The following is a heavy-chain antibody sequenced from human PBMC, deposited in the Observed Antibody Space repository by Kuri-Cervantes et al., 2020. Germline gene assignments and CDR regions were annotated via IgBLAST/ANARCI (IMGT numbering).Heavy chain of an antibody. CDR3: TRGREDSSAYLKAQIGGHEY. CDR2: ISYDGSNK. D-gene: IGHD3-22*01. V-gene: IGHV3-30-3*01. CDR1: GFTFSSYS. Sequence: GGSLRLSCAASGFTFSSYSMHWVRQAPGKGLEWVAVISYDGSNKYYADSVKGRFTISRDNSKNTLSLQMTSLRVDDSAMYFCTRGREDSSAYLKAQIGGHEYWGQGTLVTVSS. J-gene: IGHJ4*02.